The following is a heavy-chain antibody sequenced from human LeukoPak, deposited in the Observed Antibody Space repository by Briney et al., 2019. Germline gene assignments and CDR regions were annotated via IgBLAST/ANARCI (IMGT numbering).Heavy chain of an antibody. CDR1: GGTFSSYA. V-gene: IGHV1-3*01. CDR3: ARDLLVATRPLHY. J-gene: IGHJ4*02. D-gene: IGHD5-12*01. CDR2: INAGNGNT. Sequence: GASVKVSCKASGGTFSSYAISWVRQAPGQGLEWMGWINAGNGNTKYSQKFQGRVTITRDTSASTAYLELSSLRSEDTAVYYCARDLLVATRPLHYWGQGTLVTVSS.